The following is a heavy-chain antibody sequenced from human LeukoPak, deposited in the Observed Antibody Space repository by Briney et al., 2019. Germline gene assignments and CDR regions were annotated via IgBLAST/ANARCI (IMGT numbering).Heavy chain of an antibody. CDR1: GGTFSSYA. CDR2: IIPIFGTA. CDR3: ARQTMVRGVTDAFGI. V-gene: IGHV1-69*06. Sequence: ASVKVSCKASGGTFSSYAISWVRQAPGRGLEWMGGIIPIFGTANYAQKFQGRVTITADKSTSTAYMELSSLRSEDTAVYYCARQTMVRGVTDAFGIWGQGTMVTVSS. D-gene: IGHD3-10*01. J-gene: IGHJ3*02.